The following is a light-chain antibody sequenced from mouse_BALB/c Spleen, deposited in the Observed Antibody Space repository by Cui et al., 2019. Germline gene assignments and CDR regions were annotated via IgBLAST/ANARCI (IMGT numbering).Light chain of an antibody. CDR1: QGISSN. CDR3: VQYAKFPWT. V-gene: IGKV14-100*01. J-gene: IGKJ1*01. CDR2: HGT. Sequence: DILMTQSPSSMSVSLGDTVSITCHASQGISSNIGWLQQKPGKSFKGLIYHGTNLEDGVPSRFSGSGSGADYSLTISSLESEDFAYYYCVQYAKFPWTFGGGTKLEIK.